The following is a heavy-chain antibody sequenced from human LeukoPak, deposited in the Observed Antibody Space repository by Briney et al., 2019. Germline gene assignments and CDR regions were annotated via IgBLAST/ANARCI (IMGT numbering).Heavy chain of an antibody. V-gene: IGHV3-53*01. CDR3: ARDSLRSGYLDY. J-gene: IGHJ4*02. CDR2: IYSGGST. D-gene: IGHD3-3*01. CDR1: GFTVSSNY. Sequence: GGSLRLSCAASGFTVSSNYMSWVRPAPGKGLEWVSVIYSGGSTYYADSVKGRFTISRDNSKNTLYLQMNSLRAEDTAVYYCARDSLRSGYLDYWGQGTLVTVSS.